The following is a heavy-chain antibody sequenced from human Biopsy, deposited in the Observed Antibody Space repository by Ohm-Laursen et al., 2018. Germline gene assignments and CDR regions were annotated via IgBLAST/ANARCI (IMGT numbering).Heavy chain of an antibody. CDR3: TRDRHYASGSYAGMDV. Sequence: ASVKVSCKAYAYSFGDHRIHWVRQAPGQGPEWMGWISGYNGNTVYPQNHQGRVTLTTDTSTSTAYMELRSLRSDDTAIYYCTRDRHYASGSYAGMDVWGQGTTVTVSS. J-gene: IGHJ6*02. V-gene: IGHV1-18*04. CDR1: AYSFGDHR. CDR2: ISGYNGNT. D-gene: IGHD3-10*01.